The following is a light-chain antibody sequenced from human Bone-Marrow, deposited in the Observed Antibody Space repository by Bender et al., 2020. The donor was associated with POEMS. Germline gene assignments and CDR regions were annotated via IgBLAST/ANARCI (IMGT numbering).Light chain of an antibody. CDR3: CSYAGSSSWV. CDR1: SGDIGTYIL. Sequence: QSALTQPASVSGSPGQSITIPCTGTSGDIGTYILVSWYQQRPGKAPTLIIYEGSQRPSGVSNRFSGSKSGSAAFLTISGLQAEDEADYYCCSYAGSSSWVFGGGTKVTVL. CDR2: EGS. V-gene: IGLV2-23*01. J-gene: IGLJ3*02.